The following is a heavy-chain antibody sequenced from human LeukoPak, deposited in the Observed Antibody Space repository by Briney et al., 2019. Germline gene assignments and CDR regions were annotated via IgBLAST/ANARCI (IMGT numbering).Heavy chain of an antibody. V-gene: IGHV1-18*01. J-gene: IGHJ4*02. CDR1: DTFTSYG. CDR3: ARGILLEFDY. CDR2: ISAYNGNT. Sequence: GASVKVSCKASDTFTSYGISWVRQAPGQGIEWMGWISAYNGNTNYTQKLQGRVTITTDTSTSTAYLERSSLRSDDTAVYYCARGILLEFDYWGQGTLVTVSS. D-gene: IGHD3-9*01.